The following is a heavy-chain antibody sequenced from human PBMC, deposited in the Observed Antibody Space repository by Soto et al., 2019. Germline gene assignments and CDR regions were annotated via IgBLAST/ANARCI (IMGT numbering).Heavy chain of an antibody. CDR3: AREIGYSGYTHFDY. CDR1: GFTVSSNY. CDR2: IYSGGST. V-gene: IGHV3-66*01. J-gene: IGHJ4*02. D-gene: IGHD5-12*01. Sequence: GGSLRLSCAASGFTVSSNYMSWVRQAPGKGLEWVSVIYSGGSTYYADSVKGRFTISRDNSKNTLYLQMNSLRAEDTAVYYCAREIGYSGYTHFDYWGQGTLVTVSS.